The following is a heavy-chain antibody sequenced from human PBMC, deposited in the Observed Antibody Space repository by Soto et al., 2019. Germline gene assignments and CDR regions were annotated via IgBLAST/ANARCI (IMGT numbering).Heavy chain of an antibody. CDR3: ARDPTQVLVGATPAFAP. CDR2: IIPIFGTA. CDR1: GGTFSSYA. V-gene: IGHV1-69*13. J-gene: IGHJ5*02. D-gene: IGHD1-26*01. Sequence: SGKVSCKASGGTFSSYAISWVRQAPGQGLEWMGGIIPIFGTANYAQKFQGRVTITADESTSTAYMELSSLRSEDTAVYYCARDPTQVLVGATPAFAPWGQGTLVTVSS.